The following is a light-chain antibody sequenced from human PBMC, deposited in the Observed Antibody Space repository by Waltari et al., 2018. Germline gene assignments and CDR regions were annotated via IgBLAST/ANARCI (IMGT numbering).Light chain of an antibody. CDR3: SSYSTSLTPYV. Sequence: QSALTQPASVSGSPGQSITISCTGTSSDVGGYNHVSWYQQHPAKAPKLMIYDVSSRPSGVSNRFFGSKSGNMASLTISGLQAEDEAVYFCSSYSTSLTPYVFGPGTKVTVL. V-gene: IGLV2-14*03. CDR2: DVS. CDR1: SSDVGGYNH. J-gene: IGLJ1*01.